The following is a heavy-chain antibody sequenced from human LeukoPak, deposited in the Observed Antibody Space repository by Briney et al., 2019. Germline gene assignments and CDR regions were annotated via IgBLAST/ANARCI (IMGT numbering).Heavy chain of an antibody. D-gene: IGHD3-3*01. J-gene: IGHJ4*02. CDR3: ARQWADFWSGYYLVFDY. CDR2: IYYSGST. V-gene: IGHV4-39*01. Sequence: SETLSLTCTVSGGSISSSSYYWGWIRQPPGKGLEWFGSIYYSGSTYYNPSLKSRVTISVDTSKNQFSLKLSSVTAADTAVYYCARQWADFWSGYYLVFDYWGQGTLVTVSS. CDR1: GGSISSSSYY.